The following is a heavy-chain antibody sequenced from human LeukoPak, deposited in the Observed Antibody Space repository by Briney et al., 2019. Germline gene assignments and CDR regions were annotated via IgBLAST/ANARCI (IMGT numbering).Heavy chain of an antibody. V-gene: IGHV1-69*13. CDR3: ARWAGDSSAWYPALFDY. Sequence: SVKVSFKASGGTFINHAISWVRQAPGQGLEWMGVIIPISGTANYAQKFQGRVTITADSSTSTVYMELSSLTSDDTAVYYCARWAGDSSAWYPALFDYWGQGTLVTVSS. J-gene: IGHJ4*02. CDR2: IIPISGTA. CDR1: GGTFINHA. D-gene: IGHD6-13*01.